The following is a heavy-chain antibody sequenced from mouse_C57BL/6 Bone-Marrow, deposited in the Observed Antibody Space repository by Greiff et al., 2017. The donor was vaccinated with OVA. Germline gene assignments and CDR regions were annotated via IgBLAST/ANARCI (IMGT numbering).Heavy chain of an antibody. Sequence: QVQLQQPGAELVKPGASVKVSCKASGYTFTSYWMHWVKQGPGQGLEWIGRIHPSDSDPNYNQKFKGKATLTVDKSSSPAYMQLSSLTSEGSAVYYCAMRWLITPYWYFAVWGKGTTVTVSS. CDR2: IHPSDSDP. CDR1: GYTFTSYW. CDR3: AMRWLITPYWYFAV. D-gene: IGHD1-1*01. J-gene: IGHJ1*03. V-gene: IGHV1-74*01.